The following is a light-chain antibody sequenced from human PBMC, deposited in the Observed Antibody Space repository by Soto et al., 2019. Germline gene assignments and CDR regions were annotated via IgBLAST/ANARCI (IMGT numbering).Light chain of an antibody. CDR2: DAS. Sequence: AIQLTQSPSSLSASVGDRVTITCRASQGISSALAWYQQKPGKAPKLLIYDASSLESGVPARFSGTGSGTEFTLAISSLQPDDFATYYCQQYSSYQWTFGQGTKVDIK. CDR3: QQYSSYQWT. J-gene: IGKJ1*01. CDR1: QGISSA. V-gene: IGKV1-13*02.